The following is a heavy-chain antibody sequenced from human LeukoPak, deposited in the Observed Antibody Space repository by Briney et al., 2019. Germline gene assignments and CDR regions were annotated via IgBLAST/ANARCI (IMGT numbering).Heavy chain of an antibody. CDR1: GGSISSYY. CDR3: ARSSLDSGWYTLAFDI. Sequence: PSETLSLTCTVSGGSISSYYWSWIRQPAGKGLEWIGRIYTSGSTNYNPSLKSRVTMSVDTSKNQFSLKLSSVTAADTAVYYCARSSLDSGWYTLAFDIWGQGTMVTVSS. CDR2: IYTSGST. J-gene: IGHJ3*02. V-gene: IGHV4-4*07. D-gene: IGHD6-19*01.